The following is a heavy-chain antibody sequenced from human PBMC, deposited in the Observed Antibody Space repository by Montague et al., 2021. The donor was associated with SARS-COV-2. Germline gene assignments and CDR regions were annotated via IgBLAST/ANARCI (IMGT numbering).Heavy chain of an antibody. CDR2: MYCSGST. J-gene: IGHJ6*02. CDR3: ARVARYCTNGVCQTYYYYSLDV. CDR1: GGSTNYYY. V-gene: IGHV4-59*01. D-gene: IGHD2-8*01. Sequence: SETLSLTCIVSGGSTNYYYWSWIRQSPGKGLEWIGYMYCSGSTNYNPSLKSRVTMSIDRSKNQFSLKLRSVTAADTAVYYCARVARYCTNGVCQTYYYYSLDVWGQGTTVTASS.